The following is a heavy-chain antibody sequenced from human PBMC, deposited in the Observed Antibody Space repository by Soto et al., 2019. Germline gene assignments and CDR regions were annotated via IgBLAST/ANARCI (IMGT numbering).Heavy chain of an antibody. V-gene: IGHV1-69*02. J-gene: IGHJ4*02. D-gene: IGHD6-19*01. CDR2: IIPILGIA. Sequence: QVQLVQSGAEVKKPGSSVKVSCKASGGTFSSYTISWVRQAPGQGLEWMGRIIPILGIANYAQKFQGRVTLTADKSTSTAYMELSSLRSEDTAVYYCARGPSSGRYDYWGQGTLVTVSS. CDR3: ARGPSSGRYDY. CDR1: GGTFSSYT.